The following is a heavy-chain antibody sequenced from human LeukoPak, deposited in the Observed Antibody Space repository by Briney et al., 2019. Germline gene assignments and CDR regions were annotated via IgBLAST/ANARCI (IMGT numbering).Heavy chain of an antibody. CDR1: RFTFSSYW. Sequence: GGSLRLSCAAARFTFSSYWMSWVRQAQGKGREWVANIKQVGSEKYYVDSVKGRLTISRDNAKNSLYLQMSILRAEDTDVYYCARAQGLVGGYYRTYYFDYWGQGTLVTVSS. CDR2: IKQVGSEK. J-gene: IGHJ4*02. V-gene: IGHV3-7*01. CDR3: ARAQGLVGGYYRTYYFDY. D-gene: IGHD3-22*01.